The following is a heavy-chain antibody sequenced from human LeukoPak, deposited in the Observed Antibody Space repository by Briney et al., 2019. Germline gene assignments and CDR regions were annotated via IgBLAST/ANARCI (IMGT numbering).Heavy chain of an antibody. CDR2: ISGTAGDT. CDR1: GFTFSSYA. J-gene: IGHJ3*02. CDR3: ARDSGHDAFDI. Sequence: GGSLRLSCAASGFTFSSYAMSWVRQAPGKGLEWVSAISGTAGDTYYPGSVKGRFTISRENAKNSLYLQMNSLRAGDTAVYYCARDSGHDAFDIWGQGTMVTVSS. V-gene: IGHV3-13*01.